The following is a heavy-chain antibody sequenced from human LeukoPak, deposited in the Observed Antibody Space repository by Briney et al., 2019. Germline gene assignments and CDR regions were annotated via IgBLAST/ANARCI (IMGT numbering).Heavy chain of an antibody. J-gene: IGHJ4*02. D-gene: IGHD6-19*01. Sequence: ETLSLTCTVSGGSISSSSYYWGWIRQPPGKGLEWVANIKQDGSRKYYVDSVKGRFTISRDNAKNSLYLQMNSLRSEDTAVYYCARETPDSSGWDWGQGTLVTVSS. V-gene: IGHV3-7*01. CDR2: IKQDGSRK. CDR1: GGSISSSSYY. CDR3: ARETPDSSGWD.